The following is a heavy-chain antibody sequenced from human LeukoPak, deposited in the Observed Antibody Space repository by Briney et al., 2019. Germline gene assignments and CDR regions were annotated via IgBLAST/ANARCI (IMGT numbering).Heavy chain of an antibody. CDR3: ARSGTGIAAADTNWFDP. CDR1: GSTVSSYW. V-gene: IGHV3-7*01. CDR2: IKQDGSEK. Sequence: GGSLRLSCAASGSTVSSYWMSWVRQAPGKGLEWVANIKQDGSEKYYVDSVKGRFTISRDNGKNSLYLQMNSLRVEDTAVYYCARSGTGIAAADTNWFDPWGQGTLVTVSS. D-gene: IGHD6-13*01. J-gene: IGHJ5*02.